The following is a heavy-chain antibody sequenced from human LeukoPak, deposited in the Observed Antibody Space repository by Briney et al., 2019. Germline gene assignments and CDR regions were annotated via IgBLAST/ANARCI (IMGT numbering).Heavy chain of an antibody. CDR2: IYPGDSDT. CDR1: GYSFTNYW. J-gene: IGHJ4*02. V-gene: IGHV5-51*01. D-gene: IGHD3-3*01. CDR3: AGGAYYDFWSGYCRDY. Sequence: GESLKISCKGSGYSFTNYWIGWVRQMPGKGLEWMGIIYPGDSDTRYSPSFQGQVAISADESISTAYLQWSSLKASDTAMYYCAGGAYYDFWSGYCRDYWGQGTLVTVSS.